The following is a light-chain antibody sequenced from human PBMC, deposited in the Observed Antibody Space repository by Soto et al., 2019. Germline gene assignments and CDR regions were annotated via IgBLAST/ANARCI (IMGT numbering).Light chain of an antibody. Sequence: DIQMTQSPSSLSASVGDRVTMTCRASQSIGTYLHWYQQKPGKGPKLLIYGASTLHSGVPSRFIGSGSGTDFTLTISSLQPEDFATYYCQQSYSFPRTFGRGTKVDIK. CDR3: QQSYSFPRT. V-gene: IGKV1-39*01. CDR2: GAS. CDR1: QSIGTY. J-gene: IGKJ1*01.